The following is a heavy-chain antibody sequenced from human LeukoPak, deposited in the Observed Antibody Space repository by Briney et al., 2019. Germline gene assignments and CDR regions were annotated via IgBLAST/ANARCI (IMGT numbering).Heavy chain of an antibody. D-gene: IGHD3-10*01. CDR3: ARDRVVTMVRGVSFWYFDL. CDR1: GYTFTNYD. V-gene: IGHV1-2*02. CDR2: INPNSGGT. J-gene: IGHJ2*01. Sequence: GASVKVSCKASGYTFTNYDINWVRQATGQGLEWMGWINPNSGGTNYAQKFQGRVTMTRDTSISTAYMELSRLRSDDTAVYYCARDRVVTMVRGVSFWYFDLWGRGTLVTVSS.